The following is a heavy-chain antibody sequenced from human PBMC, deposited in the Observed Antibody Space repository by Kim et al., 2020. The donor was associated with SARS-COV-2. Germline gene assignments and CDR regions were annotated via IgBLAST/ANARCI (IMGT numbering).Heavy chain of an antibody. D-gene: IGHD2-2*01. V-gene: IGHV4-34*01. CDR2: IDNTGST. CDR3: ARGIVVVPTAPGYLDG. J-gene: IGHJ6*03. CDR1: SGSFSGYY. Sequence: SETLSLTCAVHSGSFSGYYWSWIRQPPGQGQEWIGKIDNTGSTYYNPSLKSRVTISVDTSKNQFSLKLNSVTAADTAVYYCARGIVVVPTAPGYLDGWGKGTPVTVSS.